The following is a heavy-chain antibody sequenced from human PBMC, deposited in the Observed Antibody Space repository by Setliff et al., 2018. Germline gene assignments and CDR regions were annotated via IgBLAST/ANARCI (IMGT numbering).Heavy chain of an antibody. CDR1: GASIRNYY. Sequence: PSETLSLTCSVSGASIRNYYWGWFRQPPGRGLEWIGYIVDNAFTHYSPSLRSRVSMSVDTSENQFSLKLSSVTAADTAVYFCARAQDQASVGTPYFDYWGHGTLVTVSS. CDR3: ARAQDQASVGTPYFDY. J-gene: IGHJ4*01. V-gene: IGHV4-59*01. CDR2: IVDNAFT. D-gene: IGHD1-26*01.